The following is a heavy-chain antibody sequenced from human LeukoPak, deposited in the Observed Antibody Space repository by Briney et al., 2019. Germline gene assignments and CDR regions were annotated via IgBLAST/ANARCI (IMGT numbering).Heavy chain of an antibody. J-gene: IGHJ6*03. Sequence: GGSLRLSCAASGFSVSDNYMNWVRQTPGKGLEWVSLMYVGGNTYYSDSVKGRFTMSRDISKDTVYLQMNSLRLEDTAIYYCARDPALGYYNMDVWGQGTTVIVSS. CDR3: ARDPALGYYNMDV. D-gene: IGHD2-2*01. V-gene: IGHV3-53*01. CDR2: MYVGGNT. CDR1: GFSVSDNY.